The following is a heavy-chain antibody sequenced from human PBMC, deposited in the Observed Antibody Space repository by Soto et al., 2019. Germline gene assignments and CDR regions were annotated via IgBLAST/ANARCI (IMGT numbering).Heavy chain of an antibody. CDR3: ARGVYGTGGSPSPYFDY. Sequence: HEHLVQSGAEVKRPGASLKVSCKASGYSFTGYYIHWVRQAPGQGLEWMGWINPDSGATNYAQNFQGRVTLTSDTSISTASMDLTSLTSVDTAIYYCARGVYGTGGSPSPYFDYWGQGTLVIVSS. J-gene: IGHJ4*02. CDR1: GYSFTGYY. D-gene: IGHD2-8*02. V-gene: IGHV1-2*02. CDR2: INPDSGAT.